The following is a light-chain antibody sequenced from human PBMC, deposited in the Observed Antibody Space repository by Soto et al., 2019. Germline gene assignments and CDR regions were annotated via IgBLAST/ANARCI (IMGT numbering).Light chain of an antibody. J-gene: IGKJ1*01. V-gene: IGKV1-5*03. CDR2: EAS. CDR3: QQYNSYST. Sequence: SASVGDRVTITCRASQSIGSWLAWYQQKPGKAPKLLIYEASRLGSGVPSRFSGSGSATDFTLTISTLQPDDFATYYCQQYNSYSTFGQGTKVDIK. CDR1: QSIGSW.